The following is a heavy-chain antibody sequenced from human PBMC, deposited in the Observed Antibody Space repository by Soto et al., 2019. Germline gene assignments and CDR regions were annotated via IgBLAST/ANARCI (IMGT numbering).Heavy chain of an antibody. CDR3: ARETGIEALDP. V-gene: IGHV3-23*01. CDR2: ISAGGDST. Sequence: GGSLRLSCAASGFTFSSYVMSWVRQAPGRGLECVSTISAGGDSTYSADSVKGRFTISRDNSKNTLYLQMNSLRAEDTAVYYGARETGIEALDPWGQGTPVTVSS. J-gene: IGHJ5*02. CDR1: GFTFSSYV.